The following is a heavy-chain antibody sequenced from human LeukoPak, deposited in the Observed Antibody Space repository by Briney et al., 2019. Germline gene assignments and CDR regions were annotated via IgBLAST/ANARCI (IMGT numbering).Heavy chain of an antibody. V-gene: IGHV1-8*01. CDR3: ARVIGYQLLLEAFDP. Sequence: ASVKVSCKASGYTFTSHDINWVRQATGQGLEWMGWMNPNSGNTGYAQKFQGRVTMTRNTSISTAYMELSSLRSEDTAVYSCARVIGYQLLLEAFDPWGQGTLVTVSS. CDR2: MNPNSGNT. J-gene: IGHJ5*02. CDR1: GYTFTSHD. D-gene: IGHD2-2*01.